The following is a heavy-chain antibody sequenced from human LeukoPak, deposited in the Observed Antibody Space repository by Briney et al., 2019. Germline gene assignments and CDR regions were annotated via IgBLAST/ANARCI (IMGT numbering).Heavy chain of an antibody. CDR2: IYTSGST. V-gene: IGHV4-4*07. J-gene: IGHJ5*02. D-gene: IGHD6-13*01. CDR3: ARGLAAAGTWWFDP. CDR1: GGSISSYY. Sequence: SETLSLTCTVSGGSISSYYWSWIRQPAGKGLEWIGRIYTSGSTNYNPSLKSRVTMSVDTSKNQFSLKLSSVTAADTAVYYCARGLAAAGTWWFDPWGQGTLVTVSS.